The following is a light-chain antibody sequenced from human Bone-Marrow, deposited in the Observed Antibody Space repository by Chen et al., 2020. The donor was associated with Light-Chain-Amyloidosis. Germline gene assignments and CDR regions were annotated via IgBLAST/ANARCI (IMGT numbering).Light chain of an antibody. CDR2: RDT. CDR3: QSADSSGTYEVI. Sequence: YELTQPPSVSASPGQTARMTCSGNDLPTKYAYWYQQKPGQAPVLVIHRDTERPSGISERFSGSSSGTTATLTISGVQAEDEADYHCQSADSSGTYEVIFGGGTKLTVL. CDR1: DLPTKY. V-gene: IGLV3-25*03. J-gene: IGLJ2*01.